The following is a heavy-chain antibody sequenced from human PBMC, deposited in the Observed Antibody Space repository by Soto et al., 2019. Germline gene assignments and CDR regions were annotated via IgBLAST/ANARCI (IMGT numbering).Heavy chain of an antibody. CDR1: GFTFSSYA. CDR3: ASDSSGYNCFDY. J-gene: IGHJ4*02. V-gene: IGHV3-30-3*01. CDR2: ISYDGSNK. Sequence: GGSLRLSCAASGFTFSSYAMHWVRQAPGKGLEWVAVISYDGSNKYYADSVKGRFTISRDNSKNTLYLQMNSLRAEDTAVYYCASDSSGYNCFDYWGQGTLVTVSS. D-gene: IGHD3-22*01.